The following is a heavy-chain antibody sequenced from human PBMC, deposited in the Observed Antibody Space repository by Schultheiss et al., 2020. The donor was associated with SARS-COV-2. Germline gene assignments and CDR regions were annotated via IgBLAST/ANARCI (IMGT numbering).Heavy chain of an antibody. J-gene: IGHJ6*03. Sequence: GGSLRLSCAASGFTFSSYAMSWVRQAPGKGLEWVANIKQDGSEKYYVDSVKGRFTISRDNAKTSLYLQMNSLRAEDTAVYYCARVHTAMVRYYYYMDVWGQGTTVTVSS. CDR3: ARVHTAMVRYYYYMDV. CDR2: IKQDGSEK. V-gene: IGHV3-7*01. CDR1: GFTFSSYA. D-gene: IGHD5-18*01.